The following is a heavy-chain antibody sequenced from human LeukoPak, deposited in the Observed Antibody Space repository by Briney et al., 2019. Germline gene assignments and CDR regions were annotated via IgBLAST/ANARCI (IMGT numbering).Heavy chain of an antibody. D-gene: IGHD6-13*01. CDR2: FNGDGSST. V-gene: IGHV3-74*01. Sequence: GGSLRLSCAASGFTFSSYLMHWVRRAPGKGLVWVSRFNGDGSSTSYADSVKGRFPVSRDNAKNTLFLQRNSLRAEDTAVYYCATDRSLGYGGGGTLVTVSS. CDR1: GFTFSSYL. CDR3: ATDRSLGY. J-gene: IGHJ4*02.